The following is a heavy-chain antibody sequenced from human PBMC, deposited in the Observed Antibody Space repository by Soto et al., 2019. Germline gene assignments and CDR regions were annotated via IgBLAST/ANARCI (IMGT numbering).Heavy chain of an antibody. CDR2: IKQDGSEK. V-gene: IGHV3-7*05. Sequence: GGSLRLSCAASGFTFSSYWMSWVRQAPGKGLEWVANIKQDGSEKYYVDSVKGRFTISRDNAKNSLYLQMNSLRAEDTAVYYCASGGPPGVSFYYYYGMDVWGQGTTVTVSS. D-gene: IGHD2-15*01. CDR3: ASGGPPGVSFYYYYGMDV. J-gene: IGHJ6*02. CDR1: GFTFSSYW.